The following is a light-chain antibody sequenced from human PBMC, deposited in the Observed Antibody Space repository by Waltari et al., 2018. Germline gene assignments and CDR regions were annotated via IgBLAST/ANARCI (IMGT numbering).Light chain of an antibody. Sequence: QSALAQPASVSGSPGQSITISCTGTSTDVGGYNYVSWYQQHPGKAPKLLIFDVDNHPSGVSNRFSGSKSGNTASLTISGLQPEDESDYYCCSFTSRSTWVFGGGTKLTVL. CDR3: CSFTSRSTWV. V-gene: IGLV2-14*01. CDR2: DVD. CDR1: STDVGGYNY. J-gene: IGLJ3*02.